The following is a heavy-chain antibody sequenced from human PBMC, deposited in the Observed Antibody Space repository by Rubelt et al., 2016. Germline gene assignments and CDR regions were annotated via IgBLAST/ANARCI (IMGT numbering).Heavy chain of an antibody. CDR3: ASSSGSYYSLDY. D-gene: IGHD1-26*01. Sequence: QVQLVQSGAEVKKPGASVKVSCKASGYTFTGYYMHWVRQAPGQGLEWMGWINPNSGGTNYGERFQGRVARTRDTAISTAYRGRSRLRSDDTAVYYCASSSGSYYSLDYWGQGTLVTVSS. V-gene: IGHV1-2*02. CDR1: GYTFTGYY. J-gene: IGHJ4*02. CDR2: INPNSGGT.